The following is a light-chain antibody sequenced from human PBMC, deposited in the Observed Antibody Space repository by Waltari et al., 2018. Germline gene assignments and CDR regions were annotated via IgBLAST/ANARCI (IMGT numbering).Light chain of an antibody. Sequence: EIVLTQSPATLSLSPGDSAALSCRASQRVSSYLAWYQQKPGQAPRLLIYDASNRATGIPARFGGYGSGTDFSLTISSLEPEDFAVYYCQQRASWPVTFGQGTRLEIK. CDR2: DAS. V-gene: IGKV3-11*01. CDR3: QQRASWPVT. CDR1: QRVSSY. J-gene: IGKJ5*01.